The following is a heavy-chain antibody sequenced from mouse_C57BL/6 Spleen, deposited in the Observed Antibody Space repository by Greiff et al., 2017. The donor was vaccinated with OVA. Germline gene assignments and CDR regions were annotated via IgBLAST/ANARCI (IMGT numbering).Heavy chain of an antibody. D-gene: IGHD2-1*01. V-gene: IGHV1-26*01. J-gene: IGHJ4*01. Sequence: EVQLQQSGPELVKPGASVKISCKASGYTFTDYYMNWVKQSHGKSLEWIGDINPNNGGTSYNQKFKGKATLTVDKSSSTAYMELRSLTSEDSAVYYCARRDYGNYYYAMDYWGQGTSVTVSS. CDR2: INPNNGGT. CDR3: ARRDYGNYYYAMDY. CDR1: GYTFTDYY.